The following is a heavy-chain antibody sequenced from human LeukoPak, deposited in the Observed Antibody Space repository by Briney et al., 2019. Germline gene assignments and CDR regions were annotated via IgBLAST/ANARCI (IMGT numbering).Heavy chain of an antibody. CDR3: AKETGRWELE. CDR1: GFTFNSYG. Sequence: GGSLRLSCAASGFTFNSYGMHWVRQAPGKGLEWVAVISYDGSNKYYADSVKGRFTISRDNSENTLYLQMNSLRAEDTAVYYCAKETGRWELEWGQGTLVTVSS. J-gene: IGHJ4*02. CDR2: ISYDGSNK. V-gene: IGHV3-30*18. D-gene: IGHD1-26*01.